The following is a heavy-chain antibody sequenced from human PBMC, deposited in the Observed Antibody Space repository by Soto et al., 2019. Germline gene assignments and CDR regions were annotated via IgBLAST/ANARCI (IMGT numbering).Heavy chain of an antibody. Sequence: ASVKVSCKASGYSFTDYHIHWVRQAPGQGLEWLGRINPKSGGTSTAQKFQGWVTMTTDTSISAASMELTRLTSDDTAIYYCARGDSTDCSNGVCSFFYNHDMDVWGQGTTVTVSS. J-gene: IGHJ6*02. CDR2: INPKSGGT. CDR3: ARGDSTDCSNGVCSFFYNHDMDV. V-gene: IGHV1-2*04. CDR1: GYSFTDYH. D-gene: IGHD2-8*01.